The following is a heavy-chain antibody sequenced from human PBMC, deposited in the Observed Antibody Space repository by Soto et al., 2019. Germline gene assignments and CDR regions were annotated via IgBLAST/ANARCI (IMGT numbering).Heavy chain of an antibody. CDR3: ARVSGSITMVRGVIITRRPFDY. J-gene: IGHJ4*02. V-gene: IGHV4-34*09. D-gene: IGHD3-10*01. Sequence: SETLSLTCAVYGVSFSGFYWSWIRQPPGKGLEWIGEINHSGSTYYNPSLKSRVTISVDTSKNQFSLKLSSVTAADTAVYYCARVSGSITMVRGVIITRRPFDYWGQGTLVTVSS. CDR2: INHSGST. CDR1: GVSFSGFY.